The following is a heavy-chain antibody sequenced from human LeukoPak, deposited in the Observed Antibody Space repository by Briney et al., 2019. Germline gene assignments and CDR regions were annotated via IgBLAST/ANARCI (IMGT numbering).Heavy chain of an antibody. CDR2: INHSGST. V-gene: IGHV4-34*01. Sequence: SETLSLTCAVYGGSFSGYYWSWIRQPPGKGLEWIGEINHSGSTNYNPSLKSRVTISVDTSKNQFSLKLSSVTAADTAVYYCARHSRSGIAVAGIFDYWGQGTLVTVSS. CDR3: ARHSRSGIAVAGIFDY. J-gene: IGHJ4*02. CDR1: GGSFSGYY. D-gene: IGHD6-19*01.